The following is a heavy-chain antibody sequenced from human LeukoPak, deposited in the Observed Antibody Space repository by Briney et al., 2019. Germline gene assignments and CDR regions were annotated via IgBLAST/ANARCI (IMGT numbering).Heavy chain of an antibody. Sequence: GDSMKISCKGSGDSFTGYWIGGLRQMPGKGLEWVGIIYPGASDTRYSPSFQGQVTISADKSINPAHLQWSSLKASDTATYYCARLTGYSSGRYIDYWGQGTLVTVSS. CDR3: ARLTGYSSGRYIDY. CDR1: GDSFTGYW. CDR2: IYPGASDT. V-gene: IGHV5-51*01. D-gene: IGHD6-19*01. J-gene: IGHJ4*02.